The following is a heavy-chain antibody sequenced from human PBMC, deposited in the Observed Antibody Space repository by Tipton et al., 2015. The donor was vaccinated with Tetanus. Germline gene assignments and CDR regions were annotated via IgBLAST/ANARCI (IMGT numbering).Heavy chain of an antibody. CDR1: GGSINPYY. CDR2: VYSSGST. J-gene: IGHJ5*02. CDR3: ARDHRLSASYAGWFDP. D-gene: IGHD1-26*01. V-gene: IGHV4-59*01. Sequence: LRLSCTVSGGSINPYYWSWIRQPPGKGLEWIGNVYSSGSTYYNPSLKGRVTISVDTSTTQFFLRLNSVTAADTAIYYCARDHRLSASYAGWFDPWGQGTLVTVSS.